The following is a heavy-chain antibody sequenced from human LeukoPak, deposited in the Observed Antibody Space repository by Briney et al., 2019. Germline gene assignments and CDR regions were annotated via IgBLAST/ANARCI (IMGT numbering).Heavy chain of an antibody. V-gene: IGHV1-2*02. Sequence: GASVKVSCKASGYTFTGYYMHWVRQAPGQGLEWMGWINPNSGGTNYAQKFLGRVTMTRDTSISTAYMELSRLRSDDTAVYYCARDRRYCSGGSCYSGLGYWGQGTLVTVSS. D-gene: IGHD2-15*01. CDR2: INPNSGGT. J-gene: IGHJ4*02. CDR3: ARDRRYCSGGSCYSGLGY. CDR1: GYTFTGYY.